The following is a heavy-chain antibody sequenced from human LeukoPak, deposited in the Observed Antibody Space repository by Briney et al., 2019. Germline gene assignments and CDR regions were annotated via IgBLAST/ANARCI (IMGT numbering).Heavy chain of an antibody. D-gene: IGHD6-13*01. CDR1: GGSISSSSYY. Sequence: PSETVSLTCTVSGGSISSSSYYWGWIRQPPGKGLEWIGSIYYSGSTYYNPSLKSRVTISVDTSKNQFSLKLSSVTAADTAVYYCARDQGSAWQLASYYYYYMDVWGKGTTVTVSS. V-gene: IGHV4-39*07. CDR2: IYYSGST. CDR3: ARDQGSAWQLASYYYYYMDV. J-gene: IGHJ6*03.